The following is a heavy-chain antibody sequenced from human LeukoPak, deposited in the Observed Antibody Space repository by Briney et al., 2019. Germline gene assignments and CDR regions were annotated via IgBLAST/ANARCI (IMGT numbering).Heavy chain of an antibody. V-gene: IGHV3-48*01. Sequence: GGSLRLSCAVSGFTFSSYVMNTGRQAPGKGLECVSYISSSSSTIYYADSVKGRFTISRDNAKNTLYLQMNSLRAGETAVYYCARDKSTGYYDSSGYNSWGQGTLVTVSS. J-gene: IGHJ4*02. CDR1: GFTFSSYV. CDR3: ARDKSTGYYDSSGYNS. CDR2: ISSSSSTI. D-gene: IGHD3-22*01.